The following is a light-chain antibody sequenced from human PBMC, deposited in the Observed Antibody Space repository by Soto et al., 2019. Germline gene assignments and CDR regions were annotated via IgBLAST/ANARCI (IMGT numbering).Light chain of an antibody. J-gene: IGLJ2*01. CDR2: EVT. CDR3: TSCTGLNTLGI. Sequence: QSALTQPASVSGSPGQSITISCTGTSNDIGDYNYVSWYQHHPGKAPKLIIYEVTNRPSGVSHRFSGSKSGNTASLTISGLQPDDEAYYYCTSCTGLNTLGIFGGGTKVTVL. V-gene: IGLV2-14*01. CDR1: SNDIGDYNY.